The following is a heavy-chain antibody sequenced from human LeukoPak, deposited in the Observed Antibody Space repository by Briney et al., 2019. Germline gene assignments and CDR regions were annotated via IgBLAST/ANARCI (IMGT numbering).Heavy chain of an antibody. CDR1: GGSISSYY. V-gene: IGHV4-59*01. CDR2: IYYSGST. Sequence: SETLSLTCAVSGGSISSYYWSWIRQPPGKGLEWIGYIYYSGSTNYNPSLKSRVTISVDTSKNQFSLKLSSVTAADTAVYYCARRARDWYSPIEYWGPGTLVTVSS. D-gene: IGHD2-21*02. J-gene: IGHJ4*02. CDR3: ARRARDWYSPIEY.